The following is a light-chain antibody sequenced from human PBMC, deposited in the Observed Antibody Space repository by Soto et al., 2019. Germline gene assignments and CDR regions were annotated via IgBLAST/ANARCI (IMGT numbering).Light chain of an antibody. V-gene: IGKV3-15*01. CDR2: GAS. J-gene: IGKJ1*01. CDR1: QSVSSN. Sequence: EIVMTQSPATLSVSPGERATLSCRASQSVSSNLAWYQQKPGQAPRLLIYGASTRATGIPARFSGSGSGTEFTLTISRLEPEDFAVYYCHQRQSWPRTFGQGTKVDIK. CDR3: HQRQSWPRT.